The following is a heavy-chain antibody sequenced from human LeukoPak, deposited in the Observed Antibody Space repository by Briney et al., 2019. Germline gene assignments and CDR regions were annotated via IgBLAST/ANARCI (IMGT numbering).Heavy chain of an antibody. J-gene: IGHJ4*02. CDR2: ISSSSSYT. V-gene: IGHV3-11*06. Sequence: GGSLRLSCAASGFTFSDYYMSWIRQAPGKGPEWVSYISSSSSYTNYADFVKGRFTISRDNAKNSLYLQMNSLRAEDTAVYYCARVLGRSGWYYFDYWGQGTLVTVSS. CDR3: ARVLGRSGWYYFDY. D-gene: IGHD6-19*01. CDR1: GFTFSDYY.